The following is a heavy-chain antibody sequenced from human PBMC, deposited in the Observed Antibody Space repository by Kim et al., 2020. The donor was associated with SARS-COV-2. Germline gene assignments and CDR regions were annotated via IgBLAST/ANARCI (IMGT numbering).Heavy chain of an antibody. V-gene: IGHV4-30-2*03. D-gene: IGHD3-22*01. Sequence: RVTISVDTSKNQFSLKLSSVTAADTAVYYCARQGQSYDYFKRGYYGMDVWGQGTLVTVSS. J-gene: IGHJ6*02. CDR3: ARQGQSYDYFKRGYYGMDV.